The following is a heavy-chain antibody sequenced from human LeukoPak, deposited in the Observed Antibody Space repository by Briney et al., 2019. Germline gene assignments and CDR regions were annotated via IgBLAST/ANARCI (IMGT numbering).Heavy chain of an antibody. D-gene: IGHD3-10*01. CDR1: GFTFSSYA. CDR2: ISGSGGST. Sequence: GGSLRLSCAASGFTFSSYAMSWVRQAPGKGLEWVSAISGSGGSTYYADSVKGRFTISRDNSKNTLYLQMNSLRAEDTAVYYCAKPAYYYGSGSYYNGFSWFDPWGQGTLVTVSS. V-gene: IGHV3-23*01. CDR3: AKPAYYYGSGSYYNGFSWFDP. J-gene: IGHJ5*02.